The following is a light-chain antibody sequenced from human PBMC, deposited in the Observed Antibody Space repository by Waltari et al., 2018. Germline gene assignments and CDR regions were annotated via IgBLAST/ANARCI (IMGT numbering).Light chain of an antibody. V-gene: IGLV2-14*03. Sequence: QSALTQPASVSGSPGQSITISCTGTSSDIGIYNFDSWYQQHPDKAPKLVIDGVSNRPSGVSKRCSGSKYGNTASLTISGLQAEDEADYYCSSYTSTSSPWVFGGGTKLTVL. CDR1: SSDIGIYNF. CDR2: GVS. J-gene: IGLJ3*02. CDR3: SSYTSTSSPWV.